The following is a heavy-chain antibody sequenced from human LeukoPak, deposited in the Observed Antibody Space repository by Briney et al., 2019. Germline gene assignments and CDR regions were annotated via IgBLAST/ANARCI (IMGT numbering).Heavy chain of an antibody. Sequence: ASVTVSRTASGYSFTCYYMHWVRQAPAQGLEWMGWINPNSGGTSYAQKSQGRVTMTRDTSISTVYVELSRLRSDDTAVYYCARVRIFGDFDYWGQGTLVTVSS. D-gene: IGHD3-3*01. CDR1: GYSFTCYY. CDR3: ARVRIFGDFDY. V-gene: IGHV1-2*02. J-gene: IGHJ4*02. CDR2: INPNSGGT.